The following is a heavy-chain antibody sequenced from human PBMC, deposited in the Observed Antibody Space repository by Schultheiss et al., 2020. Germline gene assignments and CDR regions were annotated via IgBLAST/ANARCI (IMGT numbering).Heavy chain of an antibody. CDR2: IYYSGST. CDR1: GGSISSGGYY. Sequence: SETLSLTCTVSGGSISSGGYYWSWIRQHPGKGLEWIGYIYYSGSTYYNPSLKSRVTISVDTSKNQFSLKLSSVTAADTAVYYCARDYSRLVGAAVPGFWGQGTLVTVSS. J-gene: IGHJ4*02. CDR3: ARDYSRLVGAAVPGF. D-gene: IGHD2-15*01. V-gene: IGHV4-31*03.